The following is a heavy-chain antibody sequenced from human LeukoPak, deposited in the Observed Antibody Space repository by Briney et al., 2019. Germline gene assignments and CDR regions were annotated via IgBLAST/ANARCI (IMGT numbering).Heavy chain of an antibody. CDR1: GFTFSNYG. Sequence: GRSLRLSCAASGFTFSNYGMHWVRQAPGKGLEWVAVISYDGSNKYYADSVKGRFTVSRDNSKNTSYLQMHSLRDEDTAVYYCAKQGSRDAYNPFDYWGQGTLVSVSS. V-gene: IGHV3-30*18. CDR3: AKQGSRDAYNPFDY. CDR2: ISYDGSNK. D-gene: IGHD5-24*01. J-gene: IGHJ4*02.